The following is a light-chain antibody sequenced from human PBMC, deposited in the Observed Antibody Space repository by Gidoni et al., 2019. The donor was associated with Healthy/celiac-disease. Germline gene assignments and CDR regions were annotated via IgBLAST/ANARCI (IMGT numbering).Light chain of an antibody. CDR2: DAS. Sequence: EIVLTQSPATLSLSPGERATLSCRASQSVSSYLAWYQQKPGQAPRLLIYDASNRATGIPARFSGSGSGTDFTLTISSLEPEDFAVYYCQQRSTVPTFXGXTKVEIK. V-gene: IGKV3-11*01. J-gene: IGKJ4*01. CDR3: QQRSTVPT. CDR1: QSVSSY.